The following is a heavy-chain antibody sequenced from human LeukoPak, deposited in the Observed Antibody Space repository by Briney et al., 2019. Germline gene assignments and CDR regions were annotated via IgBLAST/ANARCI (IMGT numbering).Heavy chain of an antibody. J-gene: IGHJ4*02. CDR3: ARGAPVGATRTLFDY. D-gene: IGHD1-26*01. CDR2: IYYSGST. Sequence: PSETLSLTCTVSGGSISSSSYYWGWNRQPPGKGLEWIESIYYSGSTYYNPSLKSRVTISVDTSKNQFSLKLSSVTAADTAVYYCARGAPVGATRTLFDYWGQGTLVTVSS. CDR1: GGSISSSSYY. V-gene: IGHV4-39*07.